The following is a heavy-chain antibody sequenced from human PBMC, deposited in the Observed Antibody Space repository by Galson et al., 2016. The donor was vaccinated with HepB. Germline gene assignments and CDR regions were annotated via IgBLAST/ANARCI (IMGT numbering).Heavy chain of an antibody. D-gene: IGHD3-10*01. V-gene: IGHV3-9*01. CDR1: GFTFDDYA. Sequence: SLRLSCAASGFTFDDYAMHWVRQAPGKGLEWVSGISWNSISIVYADSVRGRFTISRDNAKNSLYLQMNSLRAEDTALYYCAKEPIFGSGSFDYWGQGTLGTVSS. J-gene: IGHJ4*02. CDR3: AKEPIFGSGSFDY. CDR2: ISWNSISI.